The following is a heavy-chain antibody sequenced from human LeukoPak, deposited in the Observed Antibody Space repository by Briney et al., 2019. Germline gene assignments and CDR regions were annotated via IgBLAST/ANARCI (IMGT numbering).Heavy chain of an antibody. CDR3: ARDQTGSGYDRFFDY. J-gene: IGHJ4*02. D-gene: IGHD5-12*01. Sequence: SQTLSLTCALSGDSVSINSAAWNWIRQSPSRGLEWLGRTYYRSKWYNDYAVSVKSRITINPDTSKNQFSLQLNSVSPEDTAVYYCARDQTGSGYDRFFDYWGQGTLVTVSS. CDR2: TYYRSKWYN. V-gene: IGHV6-1*01. CDR1: GDSVSINSAA.